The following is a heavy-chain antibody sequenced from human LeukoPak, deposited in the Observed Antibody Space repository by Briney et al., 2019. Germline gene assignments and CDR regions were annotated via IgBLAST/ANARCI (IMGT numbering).Heavy chain of an antibody. CDR3: AGLRITIIVGYYYGMDV. J-gene: IGHJ6*02. CDR1: GGSISSYY. V-gene: IGHV4-59*08. CDR2: IYYSGST. Sequence: SETLSLTCTVSGGSISSYYWSWIRQPPGKGLEWIGYIYYSGSTNYNPSLKSRVTISVDTSKNQFSLKLSSVTAADTAVYYCAGLRITIIVGYYYGMDVWGQGTTVTVSS. D-gene: IGHD3-22*01.